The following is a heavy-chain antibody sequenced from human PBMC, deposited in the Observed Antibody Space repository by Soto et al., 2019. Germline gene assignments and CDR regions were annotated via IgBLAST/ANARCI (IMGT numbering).Heavy chain of an antibody. V-gene: IGHV3-23*01. CDR2: IGGSGGNT. CDR1: GFIFNAYA. J-gene: IGHJ4*02. Sequence: EVQLLESGGGLVQPGGSLRLPCAASGFIFNAYAMTWVRQAPGKGLEWVSAIGGSGGNTYYAASVKGRFTISRDNSKDTVYLEMNRLRVDDTAVYFCARVASDYINSADHWGQGILVTVSS. D-gene: IGHD4-4*01. CDR3: ARVASDYINSADH.